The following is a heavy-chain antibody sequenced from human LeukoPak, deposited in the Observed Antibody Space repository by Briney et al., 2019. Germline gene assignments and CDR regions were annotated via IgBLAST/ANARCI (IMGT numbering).Heavy chain of an antibody. D-gene: IGHD6-6*01. J-gene: IGHJ6*03. CDR3: ARAARPHYYYMDV. Sequence: ASVKVSCKASGYTFTSYYMHWVRQAPGQGLEWMGIINPSGGSTSYAQKFQGRVTMTRDMSTSTVYMELSSLRSEDTAVYYCARAARPHYYYMDVWGKGTTVTVSS. CDR2: INPSGGST. V-gene: IGHV1-46*01. CDR1: GYTFTSYY.